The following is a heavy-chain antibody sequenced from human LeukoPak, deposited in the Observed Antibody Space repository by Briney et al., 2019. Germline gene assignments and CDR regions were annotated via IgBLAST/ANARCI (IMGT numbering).Heavy chain of an antibody. Sequence: ASVKVSCKASGYTFTTYAMHWVRQAPGQRLEWMGWINGDNGNTKYSQKFQGRVTMTRDTSTSTVYMELSSLRSEDTAVYYCARDLVVVVVTPSYGMDVWGQGTTVTVSS. J-gene: IGHJ6*02. CDR2: INGDNGNT. CDR3: ARDLVVVVVTPSYGMDV. V-gene: IGHV1-3*01. CDR1: GYTFTTYA. D-gene: IGHD2-15*01.